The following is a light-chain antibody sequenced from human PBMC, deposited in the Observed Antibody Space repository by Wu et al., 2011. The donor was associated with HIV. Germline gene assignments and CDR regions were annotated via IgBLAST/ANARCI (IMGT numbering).Light chain of an antibody. CDR1: QSVSISY. J-gene: IGKJ2*01. CDR2: GAS. V-gene: IGKV3-20*01. CDR3: QQYGGSPLYT. Sequence: EIVLTQSPATLSLSPGERATLSCRASQSVSISYLAWYQQKPGQSPRLLIYGASSRATGVPDRFSVSGSGPDFTLIISRLEPEDFAVYYCQQYGGSPLYTFGQGTKLEIK.